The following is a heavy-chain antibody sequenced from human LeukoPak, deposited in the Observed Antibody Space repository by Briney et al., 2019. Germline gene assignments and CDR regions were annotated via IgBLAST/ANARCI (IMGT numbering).Heavy chain of an antibody. Sequence: QTGGSLRLSCAASGFIFNSHWMSWVRQAPGRGLEWVASIKQDGSDQHCEDSVKGRFTLSRDNAMNSMYLQMNSLRPDDTAVYYCVRDELSGWLYDLWGQGTLVSVSS. CDR3: VRDELSGWLYDL. V-gene: IGHV3-7*01. J-gene: IGHJ5*02. CDR2: IKQDGSDQ. CDR1: GFIFNSHW. D-gene: IGHD6-19*01.